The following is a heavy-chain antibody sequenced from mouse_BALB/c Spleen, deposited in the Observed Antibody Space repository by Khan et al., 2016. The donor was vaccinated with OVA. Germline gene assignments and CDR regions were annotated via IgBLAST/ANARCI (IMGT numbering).Heavy chain of an antibody. J-gene: IGHJ3*01. V-gene: IGHV1-77*01. CDR1: GYTFSDYS. Sequence: QVQLKESGAELARPGASVTLSCKASGYTFSDYSINWMRQSTGKGLEWMGEIYPGSDNTYYTEKFKGKVTLSVDKSASTAYMQLSSLKSEDSAVYCCAIEWAGCFAYWGQGTLVTVSA. CDR2: IYPGSDNT. CDR3: AIEWAGCFAY.